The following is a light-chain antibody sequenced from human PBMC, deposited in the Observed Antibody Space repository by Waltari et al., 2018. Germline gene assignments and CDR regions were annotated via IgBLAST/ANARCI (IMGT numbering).Light chain of an antibody. J-gene: IGLJ1*01. CDR1: SPRDHS. CDR2: GKY. Sequence: SALTQDPAVSVALGQTVRIRCQGDSPRDHSGSWYQQKPGQAPVLVIYGKYNRPSGIPDRFSGSGSGNTASLTIAGAQAEDEADYYCCSRGSSGSSVVFGPGTKVSVL. V-gene: IGLV3-19*01. CDR3: CSRGSSGSSVV.